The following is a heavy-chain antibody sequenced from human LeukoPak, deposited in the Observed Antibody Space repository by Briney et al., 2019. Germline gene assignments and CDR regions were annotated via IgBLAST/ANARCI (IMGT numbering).Heavy chain of an antibody. J-gene: IGHJ3*02. CDR1: GFTFSSYW. CDR2: IKQDGSEK. V-gene: IGHV3-7*01. D-gene: IGHD6-13*01. CDR3: ARIEDSSSWYGDDAFDI. Sequence: GGSLRLSCAASGFTFSSYWMSWVRQAPGKGLEWVANIKQDGSEKSYVDSVKGRFTISRGNAKNSLYLQMNSLRAEDTAVYYCARIEDSSSWYGDDAFDIWGQGTMVTVSS.